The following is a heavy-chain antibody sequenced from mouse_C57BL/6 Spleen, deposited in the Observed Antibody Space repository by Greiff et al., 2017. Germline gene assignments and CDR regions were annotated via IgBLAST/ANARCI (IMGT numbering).Heavy chain of an antibody. Sequence: QVQLKESGAELVRPGTSVKVSCKASGYAFTNSLIEWVKQRPGQGLEWIGVINPGSGGTNYNEKFKGKATLTADKSSSTAYMQLSSLTSEDSAVYFCARDDGYYSFACWGQGTLVTVSA. CDR2: INPGSGGT. V-gene: IGHV1-54*01. CDR3: ARDDGYYSFAC. D-gene: IGHD2-3*01. J-gene: IGHJ3*01. CDR1: GYAFTNSL.